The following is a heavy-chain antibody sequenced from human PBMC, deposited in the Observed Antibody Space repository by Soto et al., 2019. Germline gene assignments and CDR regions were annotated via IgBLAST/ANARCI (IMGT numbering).Heavy chain of an antibody. CDR2: ISGSGSST. D-gene: IGHD6-19*01. Sequence: EVQLLESGGGLVQPGGSLRLSCAVSGFTFSSYATSWVRQAPGKGLEWVSSISGSGSSTYYADSVKGRFTISRDNSKNTLYLQMNSLRAEDTAVYYCARGPFSSGYKHYFDYWGQGTLVTVSS. J-gene: IGHJ4*02. CDR1: GFTFSSYA. V-gene: IGHV3-23*01. CDR3: ARGPFSSGYKHYFDY.